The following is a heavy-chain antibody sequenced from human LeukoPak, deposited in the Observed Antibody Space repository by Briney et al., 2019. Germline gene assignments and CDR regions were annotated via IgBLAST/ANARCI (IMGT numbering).Heavy chain of an antibody. D-gene: IGHD2-15*01. CDR1: GGSISSGGYY. Sequence: PSETLSLTCAVSGGSISSGGYYWSWIRQPPGKGLEWIGYIYHSGSTYYNPSLKSRVTISVDRSKNQFSLKLSSVTAADTAVYYCARGKTHDCSGGSCSRNWFDPWGQGTLVTVSS. CDR3: ARGKTHDCSGGSCSRNWFDP. CDR2: IYHSGST. J-gene: IGHJ5*02. V-gene: IGHV4-30-2*01.